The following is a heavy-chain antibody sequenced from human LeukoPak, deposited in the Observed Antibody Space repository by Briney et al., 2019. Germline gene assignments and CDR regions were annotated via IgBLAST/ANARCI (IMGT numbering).Heavy chain of an antibody. V-gene: IGHV1-69*13. CDR2: IIPIFGTA. D-gene: IGHD3-22*01. Sequence: SVKVSCKASGYTFTSYGISWVRQAPGQGLEWMGGIIPIFGTANYAQKFQGRVTITADESTSTAYMELSSLRSEDTAIYYCASSKDYHDSSGYARTLDYWGQGTLVTVSS. CDR1: GYTFTSYG. J-gene: IGHJ4*02. CDR3: ASSKDYHDSSGYARTLDY.